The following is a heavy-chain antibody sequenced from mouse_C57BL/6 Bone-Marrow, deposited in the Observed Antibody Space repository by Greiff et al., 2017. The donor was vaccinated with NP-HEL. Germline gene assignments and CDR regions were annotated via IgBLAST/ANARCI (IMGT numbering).Heavy chain of an antibody. CDR3: ARSNWEPWFAY. V-gene: IGHV1-69*01. D-gene: IGHD4-1*01. J-gene: IGHJ3*01. CDR2: IDPSDSYT. Sequence: VQLQQPGAELVMPGASVKLSCKASGYTFTSYWMHWVKQRPGQGLEWIGEIDPSDSYTNYNQKFKGKSTLTVDKSSSTAYMQLSSLTSEDSAVYYCARSNWEPWFAYWGQGTLVTVSA. CDR1: GYTFTSYW.